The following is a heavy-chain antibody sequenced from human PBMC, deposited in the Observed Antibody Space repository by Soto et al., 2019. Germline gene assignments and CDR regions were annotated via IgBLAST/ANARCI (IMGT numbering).Heavy chain of an antibody. CDR3: AKDRGLRGCSPRNYYYYGMDV. CDR2: ISYDGSNK. CDR1: GFTFSRYG. J-gene: IGHJ6*02. D-gene: IGHD6-19*01. V-gene: IGHV3-30*18. Sequence: QVQLVESGGGVVQPGRSLRLSCAASGFTFSRYGMHWVRQAPGKGLEWVAVISYDGSNKYYADSVKGRFTISRDNSKNTLYLQMNSLRAEDTAVYYCAKDRGLRGCSPRNYYYYGMDVWGQGTTVTVSS.